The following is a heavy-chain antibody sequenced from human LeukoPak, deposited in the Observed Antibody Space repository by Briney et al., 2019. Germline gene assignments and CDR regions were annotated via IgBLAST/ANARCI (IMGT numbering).Heavy chain of an antibody. Sequence: SETLSLTCTVSGGSISSGDYYWSWIRQPPGKGLEWIGYIYYSGSTYYNPSLKSRVTISVDTSKNQFSLKLSSVTAADTAVYYCARGAETTVVGFDYWGQGTLVTVSS. J-gene: IGHJ4*02. D-gene: IGHD4-23*01. CDR3: ARGAETTVVGFDY. V-gene: IGHV4-30-4*01. CDR2: IYYSGST. CDR1: GGSISSGDYY.